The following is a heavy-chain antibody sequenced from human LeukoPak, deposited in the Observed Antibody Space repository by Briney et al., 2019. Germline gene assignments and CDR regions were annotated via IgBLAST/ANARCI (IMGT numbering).Heavy chain of an antibody. D-gene: IGHD3-3*01. Sequence: GGSLRLSCAASGFTFSSYWMSWVRQAPGKGLEWVANIKQDGSEKYYVDSVKGRFTISRDNAKNSLYLQMNSLGAEDTAMYYCASAAGGEWLFLDYWGQGTLVTVSS. J-gene: IGHJ4*02. CDR2: IKQDGSEK. CDR1: GFTFSSYW. V-gene: IGHV3-7*01. CDR3: ASAAGGEWLFLDY.